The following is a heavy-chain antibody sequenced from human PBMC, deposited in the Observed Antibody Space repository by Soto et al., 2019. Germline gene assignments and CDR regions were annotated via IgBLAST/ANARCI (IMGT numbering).Heavy chain of an antibody. J-gene: IGHJ4*02. CDR3: ARGVGGYYLYYFDY. CDR2: IYYSGST. CDR1: GGSISSGGYY. D-gene: IGHD3-22*01. V-gene: IGHV4-31*03. Sequence: QVQLQESGPGLVKPSQTLSLTCTVSGGSISSGGYYWSWIRQHPGKGLEWIGYIYYSGSTYYNPSLKSRVTIPVDTSKNQLSLKLSSVTAADTAVYYCARGVGGYYLYYFDYWGQGTLVTVSS.